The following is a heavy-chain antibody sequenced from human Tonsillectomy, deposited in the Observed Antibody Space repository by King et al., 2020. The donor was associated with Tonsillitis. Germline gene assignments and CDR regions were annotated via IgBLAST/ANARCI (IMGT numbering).Heavy chain of an antibody. CDR2: ISSSGSTIYYPESVTI. D-gene: IGHD6-13*01. V-gene: IGHV3-48*03. Sequence: VQLVESGGGLVQPGGSLRLSCAASGFTFSSYEMNWVRQAPGKGLEWVSYISSSGSTIYYPESVTIYYAESVKGRFTISRDNAKNSLYLQMNSLRAEDTAVYYCARGGEYGIEARRYFDLWGRGTLVTVSS. CDR3: ARGGEYGIEARRYFDL. CDR1: GFTFSSYE. J-gene: IGHJ2*01.